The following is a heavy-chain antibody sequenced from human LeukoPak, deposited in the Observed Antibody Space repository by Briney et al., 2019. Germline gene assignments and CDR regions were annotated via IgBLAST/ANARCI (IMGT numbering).Heavy chain of an antibody. CDR1: GFTFSSYA. CDR3: VKYGDYFYGMDV. V-gene: IGHV3-64D*06. CDR2: ISSNGGST. J-gene: IGHJ6*04. D-gene: IGHD4-17*01. Sequence: PGGSLRLSCAASGFTFSSYAMSWVRQAPGKGLEYVSAISSNGGSTYYADSVKGRFTISRDNSKNTLYLQVSSLRAEDTAMYYCVKYGDYFYGMDVWGKGTTVTVSS.